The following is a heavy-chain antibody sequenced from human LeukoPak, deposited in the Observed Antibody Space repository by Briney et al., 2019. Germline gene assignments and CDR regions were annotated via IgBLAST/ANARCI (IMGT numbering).Heavy chain of an antibody. J-gene: IGHJ4*02. CDR3: ARVTMVRGVPIFDY. CDR2: IYYSGST. D-gene: IGHD3-10*01. Sequence: SETLSLTCTVSGGSISSYYWSWIRQPPGKGLEWLGYIYYSGSTNYNPSLKSRVTISVDTSKNQFSLKLSSVTAADTAVYYCARVTMVRGVPIFDYWGQGTLVTVSS. V-gene: IGHV4-59*01. CDR1: GGSISSYY.